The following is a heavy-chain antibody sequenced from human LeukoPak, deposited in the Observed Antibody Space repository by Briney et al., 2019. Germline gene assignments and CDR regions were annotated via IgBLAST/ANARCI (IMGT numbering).Heavy chain of an antibody. J-gene: IGHJ5*02. V-gene: IGHV1-2*04. CDR2: INPNSGGT. Sequence: VASVKVSCKASGYTFTGYYMHWVRQAPGQGLEWMGWINPNSGGTNYAQKFQGWVTMTRDTSISTAYMELSRLRSDDTAVYYCAREREGRGYSGYETLPWENWFDPWGQGTLVTVSS. D-gene: IGHD5-12*01. CDR1: GYTFTGYY. CDR3: AREREGRGYSGYETLPWENWFDP.